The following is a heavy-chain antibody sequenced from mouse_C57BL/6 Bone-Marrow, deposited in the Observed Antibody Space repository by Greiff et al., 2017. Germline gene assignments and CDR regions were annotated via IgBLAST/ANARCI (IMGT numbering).Heavy chain of an antibody. CDR3: TRDYYGSSYWCFDV. D-gene: IGHD1-1*01. V-gene: IGHV1-15*01. CDR1: GYTFTDYE. Sequence: QVQLQQSGAELVRPGASVTLSCKASGYTFTDYEMHWVKQTPVHGLEWIGAIDPETGGTAYNQKFKGKAILTADKSSSTAYMELRSLTSEYSAVYYCTRDYYGSSYWCFDVWGTGTTVTVSS. CDR2: IDPETGGT. J-gene: IGHJ1*03.